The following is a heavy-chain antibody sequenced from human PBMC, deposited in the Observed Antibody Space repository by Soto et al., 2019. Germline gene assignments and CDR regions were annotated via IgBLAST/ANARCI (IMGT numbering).Heavy chain of an antibody. CDR1: GGTFSSYA. Sequence: SVKVSCKASGGTFSSYAISWVRQAPGQGLEWMGGIIPIFGTANYAQKFQGRVTITADKSTSTAYMELSSLRSEDTAVYYCAVGFWGGSSSPFGYWGQGTLVTVSS. CDR3: AVGFWGGSSSPFGY. J-gene: IGHJ4*02. V-gene: IGHV1-69*06. D-gene: IGHD6-6*01. CDR2: IIPIFGTA.